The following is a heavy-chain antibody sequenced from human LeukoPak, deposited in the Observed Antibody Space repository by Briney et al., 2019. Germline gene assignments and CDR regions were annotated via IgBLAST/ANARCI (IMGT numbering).Heavy chain of an antibody. V-gene: IGHV3-23*01. Sequence: SGGSLRLSCAASGLTFSSYAMSWVRQAPGKGLEWVSAISGSGGSTYYTDSVKGRFTISRDNSKNTLYLQMNSLRAEDTAVYYCASPEGWYYDSSGNNAFDIWGQGTMVTVSS. CDR1: GLTFSSYA. D-gene: IGHD3-22*01. CDR3: ASPEGWYYDSSGNNAFDI. J-gene: IGHJ3*02. CDR2: ISGSGGST.